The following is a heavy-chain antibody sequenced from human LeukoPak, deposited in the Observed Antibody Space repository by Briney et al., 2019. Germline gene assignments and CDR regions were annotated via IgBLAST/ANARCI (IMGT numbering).Heavy chain of an antibody. Sequence: SETLSLTCTVSGGSVSSGSYYWSRIRQPPGKGLEWIGYMYYSGSTNYNPSLKSRVTISVDTSKNQFSLKLSSVTAADTAVYYCARGHIYGSGSRQFDPWGQGTLVTVSS. D-gene: IGHD3-10*01. J-gene: IGHJ5*02. CDR2: MYYSGST. V-gene: IGHV4-61*01. CDR1: GGSVSSGSYY. CDR3: ARGHIYGSGSRQFDP.